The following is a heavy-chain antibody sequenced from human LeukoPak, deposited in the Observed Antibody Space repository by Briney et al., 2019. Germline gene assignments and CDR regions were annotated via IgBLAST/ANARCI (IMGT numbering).Heavy chain of an antibody. J-gene: IGHJ4*02. Sequence: GGSLRLSRAASGFTFSSYSMNWVRQAPGKGLEWVSSISSSSSSYIYYADSVKGRFTISRDNAKNSLYLQMNSLRAEDTAVYYCARGGTLAYFDYWGQGTLVTVSS. D-gene: IGHD1-1*01. CDR1: GFTFSSYS. CDR3: ARGGTLAYFDY. V-gene: IGHV3-21*01. CDR2: ISSSSSSYI.